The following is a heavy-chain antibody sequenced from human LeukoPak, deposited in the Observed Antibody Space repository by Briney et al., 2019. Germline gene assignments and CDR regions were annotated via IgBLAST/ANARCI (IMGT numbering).Heavy chain of an antibody. Sequence: QPGGSLRLSCAASGFTFRSYWMHWVRQAPGKGLEWVSAISGSGGSTYYADSVKGRFTISRDNSKNTLYLQMNSLRAEDTAVYYCAKDHPRITVTIPLFWSRYGMDVWGQGTTVTVSS. D-gene: IGHD4-17*01. CDR3: AKDHPRITVTIPLFWSRYGMDV. CDR2: ISGSGGST. CDR1: GFTFRSYW. J-gene: IGHJ6*02. V-gene: IGHV3-23*01.